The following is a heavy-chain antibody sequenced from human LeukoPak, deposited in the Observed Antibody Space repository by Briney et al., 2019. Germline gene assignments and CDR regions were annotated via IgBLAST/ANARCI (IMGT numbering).Heavy chain of an antibody. V-gene: IGHV1-18*01. D-gene: IGHD1-14*01. CDR2: ISAYNGNT. Sequence: ASVKVSCKASGYTFTSYGISWVRQAPGQGLEWMGWISAYNGNTNYAQKLQGRVTMTTDTSTSTAYMELRSLRSDDTAVYYCARVIGGGPDNADFDYWGQGTLVTVSS. J-gene: IGHJ4*02. CDR3: ARVIGGGPDNADFDY. CDR1: GYTFTSYG.